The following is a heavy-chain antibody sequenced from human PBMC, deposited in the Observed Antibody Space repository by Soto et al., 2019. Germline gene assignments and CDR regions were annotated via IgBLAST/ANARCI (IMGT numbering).Heavy chain of an antibody. CDR2: ISYDGSNK. D-gene: IGHD3-22*01. CDR3: ARDLKEYYYDSSGYYSTYYYYGMDV. Sequence: GGSLRLSCAASGFTFISYAIHLFRHSPCKWLEWVGVISYDGSNKYYADSVKGRFTISRDNSKNTLYLQMNSLRAEDTAVYYCARDLKEYYYDSSGYYSTYYYYGMDVWGQGTTVTVSS. V-gene: IGHV3-30-3*01. CDR1: GFTFISYA. J-gene: IGHJ6*02.